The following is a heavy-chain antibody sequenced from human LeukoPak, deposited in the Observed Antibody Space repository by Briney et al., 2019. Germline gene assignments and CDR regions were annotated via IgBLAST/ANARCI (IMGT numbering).Heavy chain of an antibody. D-gene: IGHD3-22*01. CDR3: ALYDSSGYYSYKDAFDI. CDR2: IYPGDSDT. V-gene: IGHV5-51*01. J-gene: IGHJ3*02. CDR1: GYSFTSYW. Sequence: GESLKISCKGSGYSFTSYWIGWVRQTPGKGLEWMGIIYPGDSDTRYSPSFQGQVTISADKSISTAYLQWSSLKASDTAMYYCALYDSSGYYSYKDAFDIWGQGTVVTVSS.